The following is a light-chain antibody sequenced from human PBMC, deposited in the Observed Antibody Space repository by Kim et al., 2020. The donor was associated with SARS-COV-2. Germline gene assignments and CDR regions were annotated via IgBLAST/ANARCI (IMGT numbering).Light chain of an antibody. J-gene: IGKJ4*01. Sequence: STGERAPLPCWATRSVGSTLAWCQQKPGRAPRLLIYGASTNSAAIPASFSGSGSGTEFTLTISSLQSEDFAVYYCQQYSSWPPVTFGGGTKVDIK. CDR2: GAS. CDR1: RSVGST. V-gene: IGKV3-15*01. CDR3: QQYSSWPPVT.